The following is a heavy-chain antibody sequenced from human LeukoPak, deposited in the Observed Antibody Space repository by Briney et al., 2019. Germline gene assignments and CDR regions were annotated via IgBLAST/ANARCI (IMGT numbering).Heavy chain of an antibody. CDR1: GYSFTSYW. CDR2: IYPGDSDT. CDR3: ARLTMVRGVTVSDSNWFDP. J-gene: IGHJ5*02. D-gene: IGHD3-10*01. Sequence: GESQKISCKGSGYSFTSYWIGWVRQMPGKGLEWMGIIYPGDSDTRYSPSFQGQVTISADKSISTAYLQWSSPKASDTAMYYCARLTMVRGVTVSDSNWFDPWGQGTLVTVSS. V-gene: IGHV5-51*01.